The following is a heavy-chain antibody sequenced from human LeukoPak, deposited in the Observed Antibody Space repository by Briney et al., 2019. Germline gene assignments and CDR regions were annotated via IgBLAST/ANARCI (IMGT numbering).Heavy chain of an antibody. Sequence: SETLSLTCALYGGSFSGYYWSWIRQPPGKRLEWIGEINHSGSTNYNPSLKSRVTISVDTSKNQFSLKLSSVTAADTAVYYCARKDRNDMDYWGQGTLVTVSS. J-gene: IGHJ4*02. CDR2: INHSGST. D-gene: IGHD1-1*01. V-gene: IGHV4-34*01. CDR3: ARKDRNDMDY. CDR1: GGSFSGYY.